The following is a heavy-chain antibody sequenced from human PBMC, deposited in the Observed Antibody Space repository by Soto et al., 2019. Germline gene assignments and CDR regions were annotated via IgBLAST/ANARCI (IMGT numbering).Heavy chain of an antibody. Sequence: GGSLRLSCAASGFPFSIYWMHLVRQAPGKGLVWVSRINNDGSGTTYADSVKGRFTISRDNAQNTLYLQMNSLRAEDTAVYYCVRDGRAMVNWGQGTXVTVSS. J-gene: IGHJ4*02. CDR1: GFPFSIYW. D-gene: IGHD5-18*01. CDR3: VRDGRAMVN. CDR2: INNDGSGT. V-gene: IGHV3-74*01.